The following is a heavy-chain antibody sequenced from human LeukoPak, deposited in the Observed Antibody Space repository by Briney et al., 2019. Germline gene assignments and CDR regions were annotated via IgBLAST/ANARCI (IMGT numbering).Heavy chain of an antibody. CDR2: IRSKANSYAT. CDR3: TRQDYYDSSGYWGDYFDY. D-gene: IGHD3-22*01. J-gene: IGHJ4*02. Sequence: GGSLKLSCAASGVTFSGSAMHWVRQASGKGLEWVGRIRSKANSYATAYAASVKGRFTISRDDSKNTAYLQMNSLKTEDTAVYYCTRQDYYDSSGYWGDYFDYWGQGTLVTVSS. CDR1: GVTFSGSA. V-gene: IGHV3-73*01.